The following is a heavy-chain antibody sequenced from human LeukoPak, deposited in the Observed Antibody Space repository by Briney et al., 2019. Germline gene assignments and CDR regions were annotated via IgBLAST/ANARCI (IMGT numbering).Heavy chain of an antibody. V-gene: IGHV4-39*01. CDR3: ARHPYCSGGSCYYVVWFDP. Sequence: SETLSLTCTVSGGSISSSSYYWGWIRQPPGKGLEWIGSIYYSGSTYYNPSLKSRVNMSVDTSKNQFFLKLSSETATDTAVYYCARHPYCSGGSCYYVVWFDPWGQGTLVTVSS. CDR1: GGSISSSSYY. CDR2: IYYSGST. D-gene: IGHD2-15*01. J-gene: IGHJ5*02.